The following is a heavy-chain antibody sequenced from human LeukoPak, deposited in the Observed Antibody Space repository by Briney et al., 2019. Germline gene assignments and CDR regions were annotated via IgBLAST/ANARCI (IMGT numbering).Heavy chain of an antibody. CDR1: GYSFTTYG. CDR2: ISGNNGVT. J-gene: IGHJ4*02. CDR3: ARTRSGGSCSY. V-gene: IGHV1-18*01. Sequence: ASVKVSCKASGYSFTTYGITWVQQAPGQGLEWMGWISGNNGVTKYAQKVQGRVTMTTDTSTSTAYMEVTSLTSDDTAVYYCARTRSGGSCSYWGQGTLVTVSA. D-gene: IGHD2-15*01.